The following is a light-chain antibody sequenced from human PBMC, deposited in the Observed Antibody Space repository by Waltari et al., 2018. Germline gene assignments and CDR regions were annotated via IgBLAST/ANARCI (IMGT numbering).Light chain of an antibody. Sequence: DIVMPQSPDSLAVSLGERATINCKSSQSVLYSSNNKNYLSWYQQKPGQPPKLLIYWASTRESGVPDRFSGSGSGTDFTLTISSLQAEDVAVYYCQQSYSIPLTFGGGTKVEIK. CDR2: WAS. CDR3: QQSYSIPLT. CDR1: QSVLYSSNNKNY. J-gene: IGKJ4*01. V-gene: IGKV4-1*01.